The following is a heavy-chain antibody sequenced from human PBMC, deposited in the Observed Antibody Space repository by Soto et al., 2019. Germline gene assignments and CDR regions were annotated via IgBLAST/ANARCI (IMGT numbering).Heavy chain of an antibody. D-gene: IGHD3-3*01. CDR1: GFPFSSYA. V-gene: IGHV3-23*01. Sequence: EVQLLESGGGLVQPGGSLRLPCAASGFPFSSYAMSWVRQAPGKGLKWVSAISGSGGSTYYADSVKGRFTISRDNPKNTLYLQMNSLRAEDTAVYYCAKDLGVVIVGAFDIWGQGTMVTVSS. CDR2: ISGSGGST. CDR3: AKDLGVVIVGAFDI. J-gene: IGHJ3*02.